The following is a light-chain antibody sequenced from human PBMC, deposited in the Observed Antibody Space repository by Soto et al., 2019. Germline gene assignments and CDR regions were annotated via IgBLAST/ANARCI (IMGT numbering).Light chain of an antibody. CDR3: QQYNSYSRT. CDR2: KAS. CDR1: QSISSW. J-gene: IGKJ1*01. V-gene: IGKV1-5*03. Sequence: DFLLTQSPATLSSPVRDRATITCRPSQSISSWLAWYQQKPGKAPKLLIYKASSLASGVPSRFSGSGSGTEFTLTISSLQPDDFATYYCQQYNSYSRTFGQGAKVDI.